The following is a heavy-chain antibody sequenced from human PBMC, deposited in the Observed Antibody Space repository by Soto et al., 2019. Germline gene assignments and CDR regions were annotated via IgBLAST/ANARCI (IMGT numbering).Heavy chain of an antibody. CDR2: IYYSGST. Sequence: PSETLSLTCTVSGGSVSNGDYFWSWLRQSPGKRLEWIAYIYYSGSTNYNPSLKSRATISVDTSKSQVSLTLTSMTAADAALYYCARSPNYYYYGFDVWGQGTAVTVSS. CDR1: GGSVSNGDYF. D-gene: IGHD3-10*01. J-gene: IGHJ6*02. V-gene: IGHV4-61*08. CDR3: ARSPNYYYYGFDV.